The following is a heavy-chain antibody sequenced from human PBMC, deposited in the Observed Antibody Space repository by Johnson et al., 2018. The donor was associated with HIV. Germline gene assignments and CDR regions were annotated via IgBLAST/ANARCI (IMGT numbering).Heavy chain of an antibody. CDR3: AKQYSSSWYGKAFDI. CDR1: GFTFSSYD. Sequence: QMLLVESGGGVVQPGRSLRLSCAASGFTFSSYDMHWVRQAPGKGLEWVAVISYDGSNKYYADSVKGRFTISRDNAKNSLYLQMNSLKAEDTALYYCAKQYSSSWYGKAFDIWGQGTMVTVSS. V-gene: IGHV3-30*18. D-gene: IGHD6-13*01. J-gene: IGHJ3*02. CDR2: ISYDGSNK.